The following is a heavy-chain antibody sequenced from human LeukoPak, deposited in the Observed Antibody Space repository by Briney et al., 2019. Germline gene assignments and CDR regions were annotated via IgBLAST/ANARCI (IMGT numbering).Heavy chain of an antibody. D-gene: IGHD3-22*01. Sequence: ASVKVSCKASGYTFTSYGISWVRQAPGQGLEWRGWISAYNGNTNYAQKLQGRVTMTTDTSPSTAYMELRSLRSDDTAVYYCARALYYYDSSGYPFDYWGQGTRVTVPP. V-gene: IGHV1-18*01. CDR3: ARALYYYDSSGYPFDY. CDR2: ISAYNGNT. J-gene: IGHJ4*02. CDR1: GYTFTSYG.